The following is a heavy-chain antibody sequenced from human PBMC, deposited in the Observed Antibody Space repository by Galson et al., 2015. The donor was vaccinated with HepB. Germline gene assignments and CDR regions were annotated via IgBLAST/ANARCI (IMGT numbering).Heavy chain of an antibody. Sequence: SLRLSCAASGFTFSSYAMHWVRQAPGKGLEWVAVISYDGSNKYYADSVKGRFTISRDNSKNTLYLQMNSLRAEDTAVYYCARDFSGYGLKYYYYYGMDVWGQGTTVTVSS. D-gene: IGHD5-18*01. V-gene: IGHV3-30-3*01. CDR1: GFTFSSYA. CDR2: ISYDGSNK. CDR3: ARDFSGYGLKYYYYYGMDV. J-gene: IGHJ6*02.